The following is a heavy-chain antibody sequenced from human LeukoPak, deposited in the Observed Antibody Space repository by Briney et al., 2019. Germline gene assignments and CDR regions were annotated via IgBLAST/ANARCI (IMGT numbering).Heavy chain of an antibody. D-gene: IGHD1-1*01. V-gene: IGHV1-2*02. CDR1: GGTFSSYA. J-gene: IGHJ3*02. Sequence: ASVKVSCKASGGTFSSYAISWVRQAPGQGLEWMGWINPNSGGTNYAQKFQGRVTMTRDTSISTAYMELSRLRSDDTAVYYCAREGTNAFDIWGQGTMVTVSS. CDR2: INPNSGGT. CDR3: AREGTNAFDI.